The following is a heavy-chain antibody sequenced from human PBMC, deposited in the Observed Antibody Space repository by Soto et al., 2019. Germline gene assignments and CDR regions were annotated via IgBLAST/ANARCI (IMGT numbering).Heavy chain of an antibody. V-gene: IGHV1-18*01. D-gene: IGHD2-2*02. CDR1: GYTFSTYG. CDR2: INPLKGDT. CDR3: ARVKVPAAILGAFDL. J-gene: IGHJ3*01. Sequence: ASVKVSCKASGYTFSTYGITWVRQAPGQGLDWMGWINPLKGDTRSAANFQDRVTMTTDTSTRTAYMELRSLRSDDTAVYYCARVKVPAAILGAFDLWGQGTLVTVSS.